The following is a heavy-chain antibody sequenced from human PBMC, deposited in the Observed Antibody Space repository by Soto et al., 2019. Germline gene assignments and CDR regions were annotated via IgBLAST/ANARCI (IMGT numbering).Heavy chain of an antibody. CDR3: ARTRIFEGFVGLRYFDWPQTPFDY. V-gene: IGHV2-70*01. CDR1: GFSLSTSGMC. J-gene: IGHJ4*02. D-gene: IGHD3-9*01. Sequence: SGPTLVNPTQTLTLTCTFSGFSLSTSGMCVSWIRRPPGKALEWLALIDWDDDKYYSTSLKTRLTISKDTSKNQVVLTMTNMDPVDTATYYCARTRIFEGFVGLRYFDWPQTPFDYWGQGTLVTVSS. CDR2: IDWDDDK.